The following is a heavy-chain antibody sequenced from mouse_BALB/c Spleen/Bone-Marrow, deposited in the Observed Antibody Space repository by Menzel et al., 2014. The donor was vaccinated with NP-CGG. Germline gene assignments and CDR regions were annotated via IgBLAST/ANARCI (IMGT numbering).Heavy chain of an antibody. CDR2: ILPGSGTA. CDR3: ARASAVPYYFDF. Sequence: QVQLKESGAELMKPGASVKISCKATGYTFSNYWIDWLKQRPGHGLEWIGEILPGSGTANYNEKFKGKATFTADTSSNTAYMQLSSLTSEDSALYYCARASAVPYYFDFWGQGTTLTVSS. J-gene: IGHJ2*01. V-gene: IGHV1-9*01. D-gene: IGHD6-1*01. CDR1: GYTFSNYW.